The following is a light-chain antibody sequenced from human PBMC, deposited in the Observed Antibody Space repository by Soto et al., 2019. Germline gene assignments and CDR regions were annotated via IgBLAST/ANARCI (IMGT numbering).Light chain of an antibody. Sequence: QPVLTQSPSASASLGASVKLTCTLSSGHSSYAIAWHQQQPEKGPRYLMKLNSDGSHSKGDGIPDRFSGSSSGAERYLTISSLQSEDEADYYCQTWGTGIHKVFGGGTQLTVL. CDR3: QTWGTGIHKV. CDR2: LNSDGSH. CDR1: SGHSSYA. J-gene: IGLJ2*01. V-gene: IGLV4-69*01.